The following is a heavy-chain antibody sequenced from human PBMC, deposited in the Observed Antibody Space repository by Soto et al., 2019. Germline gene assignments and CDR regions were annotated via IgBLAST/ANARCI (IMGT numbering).Heavy chain of an antibody. CDR1: GFTFSSYA. J-gene: IGHJ5*02. D-gene: IGHD3-10*01. CDR3: AIELWFDGSA. V-gene: IGHV3-30-3*01. CDR2: ISYDGSNK. Sequence: QVQLVESGGGVVQPGRSLRLSCAASGFTFSSYAMHWVRQAPGKGLEWVAVISYDGSNKYYADSVKGRFTISRDNSKNTLYLQMNSLRAEDTAVYYGAIELWFDGSAWGQGTLVTVSS.